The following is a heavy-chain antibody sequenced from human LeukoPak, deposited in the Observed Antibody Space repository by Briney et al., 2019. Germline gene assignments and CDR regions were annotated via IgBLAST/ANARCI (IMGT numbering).Heavy chain of an antibody. J-gene: IGHJ3*02. CDR3: ATEYSSSFARAFDI. Sequence: SETLSLTCTVSGGSISSGGYYWSWMRERPGKGLEWIGYIFYSGSAYYNPSLQSRVTMSVDTSKNQFSLKLSSVTAADTAVYYCATEYSSSFARAFDIWGQGTMVTVSS. CDR2: IFYSGSA. CDR1: GGSISSGGYY. V-gene: IGHV4-31*03. D-gene: IGHD6-6*01.